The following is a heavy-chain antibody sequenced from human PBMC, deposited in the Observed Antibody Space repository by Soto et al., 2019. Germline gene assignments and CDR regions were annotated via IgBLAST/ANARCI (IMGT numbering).Heavy chain of an antibody. J-gene: IGHJ4*02. CDR2: IYYSGST. D-gene: IGHD3-22*01. V-gene: IGHV4-61*01. Sequence: SETLSLTCTVSGGSVSSGSYYWSWNRQPTGKGLEGILYIYYSGSTNYNPSLKSRVTISMDTSKNQFTLKLSTVTAADTAVYYCASGVPHSYYYYSSVFRFDYWGQGTLVTVS. CDR1: GGSVSSGSYY. CDR3: ASGVPHSYYYYSSVFRFDY.